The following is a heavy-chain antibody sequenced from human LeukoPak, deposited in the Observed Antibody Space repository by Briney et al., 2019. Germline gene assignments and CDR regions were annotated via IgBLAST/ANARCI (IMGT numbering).Heavy chain of an antibody. Sequence: PSETLSLTCAVYGGSFSGYYWSWIRQPPGKGLEWIGEINHSGSTNYNPSLKSRVTISVDTSKNQFSLKLSSVTAADTAVYYCAGDSYAIDYWGQGTLVTVSS. CDR3: AGDSYAIDY. V-gene: IGHV4-34*01. CDR1: GGSFSGYY. CDR2: INHSGST. J-gene: IGHJ4*02. D-gene: IGHD5-18*01.